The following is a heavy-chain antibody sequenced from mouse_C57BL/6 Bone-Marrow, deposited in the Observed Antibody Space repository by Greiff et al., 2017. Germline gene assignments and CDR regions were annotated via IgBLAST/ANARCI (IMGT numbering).Heavy chain of an antibody. CDR1: GFTFTDYY. D-gene: IGHD1-1*01. CDR3: ARYEDYCGSSYGRYFGD. Sequence: EVMLVESGGGLVQPGGSLSLSCAASGFTFTDYYMSWVRQPPGKALEWLGFIRNKANGYTTEYSASVKGRFTISRDNSQSILYLQMNALRAEDSATYYCARYEDYCGSSYGRYFGDWGKGTTLTVSS. V-gene: IGHV7-3*01. CDR2: IRNKANGYTT. J-gene: IGHJ2*01.